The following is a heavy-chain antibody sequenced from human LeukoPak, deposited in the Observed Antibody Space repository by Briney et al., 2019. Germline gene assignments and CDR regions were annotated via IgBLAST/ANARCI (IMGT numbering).Heavy chain of an antibody. Sequence: GRSLRLSCAASGFTFSSYAMHWVRQAPGKGLEWVAVISYDGSNKNYADSVKGRFTISRDNSKNTLYLQMNSLRAEDTAVYYCARDNYGSDKFDYWGQGTLVTVSS. D-gene: IGHD3-10*01. CDR1: GFTFSSYA. CDR3: ARDNYGSDKFDY. CDR2: ISYDGSNK. J-gene: IGHJ4*02. V-gene: IGHV3-30-3*01.